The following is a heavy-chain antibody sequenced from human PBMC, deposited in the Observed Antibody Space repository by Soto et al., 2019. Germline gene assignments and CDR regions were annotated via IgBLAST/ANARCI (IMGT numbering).Heavy chain of an antibody. Sequence: ASVRVSCKASGYTFTSYGISWVRQAPGQGLEWMGWISAYNGNTNYAQKLQGRVTMTTDTSTSTAYMELRSLRSDDTAVYYCARVSLIYSSSSGDYYCSMDVWGQGTTVTVSS. CDR1: GYTFTSYG. V-gene: IGHV1-18*01. CDR3: ARVSLIYSSSSGDYYCSMDV. J-gene: IGHJ6*02. D-gene: IGHD6-6*01. CDR2: ISAYNGNT.